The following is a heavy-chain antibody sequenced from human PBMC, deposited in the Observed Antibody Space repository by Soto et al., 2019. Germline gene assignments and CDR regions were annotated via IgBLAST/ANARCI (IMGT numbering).Heavy chain of an antibody. CDR3: VIGGYCSSNSCHSGHEYGMDV. CDR1: GFTFSSYA. J-gene: IGHJ6*02. CDR2: ISGSGGST. Sequence: GSLTLFFAAPGFTFSSYAVSWVRQAPGKGLEWVSAISGSGGSTYYADSVKGRFTISRDNSKNTLYLQMNSLRAEDTAVYYCVIGGYCSSNSCHSGHEYGMDVCGQGATVTVSS. D-gene: IGHD2-2*01. V-gene: IGHV3-23*01.